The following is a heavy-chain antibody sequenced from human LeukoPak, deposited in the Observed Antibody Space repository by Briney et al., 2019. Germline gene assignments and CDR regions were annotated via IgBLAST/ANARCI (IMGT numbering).Heavy chain of an antibody. CDR3: ARIDFWSGYLHFDY. D-gene: IGHD3-3*01. J-gene: IGHJ4*02. Sequence: GGSLRLSCAASGFTFSSYAMHWVRQAPGKGLEWVAFIRYDGSNKYYADSVKGRFTISRDNSKNTLYLQMNSLRAEDTAVYYCARIDFWSGYLHFDYWGQGTLVTVSS. V-gene: IGHV3-30*04. CDR1: GFTFSSYA. CDR2: IRYDGSNK.